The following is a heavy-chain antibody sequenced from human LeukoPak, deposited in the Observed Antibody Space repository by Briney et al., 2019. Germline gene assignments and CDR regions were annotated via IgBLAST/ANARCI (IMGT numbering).Heavy chain of an antibody. CDR2: ISGSGGST. D-gene: IGHD5-18*01. CDR3: AKTAMVENWFDP. V-gene: IGHV3-23*01. J-gene: IGHJ5*02. Sequence: RSGGSLRLSCAASGFTFSSYAMSWVRQAPGKGLEWVSAISGSGGSTYYADSVKGRFTISRDNSKNTLYLRMNSLRAGDTAVYYCAKTAMVENWFDPWGQGTLVTVSS. CDR1: GFTFSSYA.